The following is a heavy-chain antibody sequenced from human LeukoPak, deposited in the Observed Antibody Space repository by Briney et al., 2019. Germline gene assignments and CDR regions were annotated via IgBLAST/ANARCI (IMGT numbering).Heavy chain of an antibody. CDR1: GFTFNNYA. J-gene: IGHJ6*03. CDR3: AKGDPHSSNWLSMDV. V-gene: IGHV3-23*01. CDR2: ISGGGVNT. Sequence: PGGSLRLSCAGSGFTFNNYAMSWVRQAPGKGLEWLSGISGGGVNTYYADSVKGRFTISRDNSENTLYLQMNSLRAEDTAVYYCAKGDPHSSNWLSMDVWGKGTTVTVSS. D-gene: IGHD6-13*01.